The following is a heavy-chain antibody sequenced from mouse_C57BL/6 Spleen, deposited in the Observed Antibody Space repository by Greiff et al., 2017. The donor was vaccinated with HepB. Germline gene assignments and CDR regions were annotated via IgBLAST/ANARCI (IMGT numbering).Heavy chain of an antibody. CDR1: GYTFTSYW. Sequence: VQLQQPGAELVRPGSSVKLSCKASGYTFTSYWMHWVKQRPIQGLEWIGNIDPSDSETHYNQKFKDKATLTVDKSSSTAYMQHSSLTSEDSAVYYCARGDYDDAYYFDYWGQGTTLTVSS. D-gene: IGHD2-4*01. CDR3: ARGDYDDAYYFDY. V-gene: IGHV1-52*01. CDR2: IDPSDSET. J-gene: IGHJ2*01.